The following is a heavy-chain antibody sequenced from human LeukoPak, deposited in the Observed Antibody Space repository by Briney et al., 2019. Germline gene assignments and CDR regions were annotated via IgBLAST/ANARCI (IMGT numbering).Heavy chain of an antibody. D-gene: IGHD5-18*01. CDR3: AREGIQNWFDP. CDR2: INPSGGST. CDR1: GYTFTGYF. J-gene: IGHJ5*02. Sequence: ASVKVSCKASGYTFTGYFIHWVRQAPGQGLEWMGIINPSGGSTSYAQKFQGRVTMTRDMSTSTVYMELSSLRSEDTAVYYCAREGIQNWFDPWGQGTLVTVSS. V-gene: IGHV1-46*01.